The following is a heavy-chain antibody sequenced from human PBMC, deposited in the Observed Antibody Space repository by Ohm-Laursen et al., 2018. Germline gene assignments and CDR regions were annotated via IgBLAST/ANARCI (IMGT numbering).Heavy chain of an antibody. D-gene: IGHD5-18*01. CDR1: GLTVSSNY. V-gene: IGHV3-66*01. CDR3: GRDELEYSYEYY. CDR2: IYSGGRT. J-gene: IGHJ4*02. Sequence: SLRLSCTASGLTVSSNYMTWVRQAPGKGLEWVSIIYSGGRTYYADSVKGRFTISRDNSKNTVYLQMNSLRAEDTAVYYCGRDELEYSYEYYWGQGTLVTVSS.